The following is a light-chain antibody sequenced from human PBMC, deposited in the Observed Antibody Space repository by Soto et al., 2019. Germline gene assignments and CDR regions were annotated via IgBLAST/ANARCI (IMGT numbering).Light chain of an antibody. Sequence: QSALTQPASVSGSPGQSIAISCTGTSSDVGGYNFVSWYQQHPGKAPKLMIYEVSNRPSGVSNRFSGSKSGNTASLTISGLQAEDEADYYCTSYTSTSNIVAFGGGTKLPV. V-gene: IGLV2-14*01. CDR3: TSYTSTSNIVA. CDR2: EVS. J-gene: IGLJ2*01. CDR1: SSDVGGYNF.